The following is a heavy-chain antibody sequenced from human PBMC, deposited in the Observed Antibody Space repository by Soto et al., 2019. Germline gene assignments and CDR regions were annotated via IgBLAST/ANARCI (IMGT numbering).Heavy chain of an antibody. D-gene: IGHD5-18*01. V-gene: IGHV3-23*01. Sequence: GGSLRLSCAASGFTFSSYAMSWVRQAPGKGLEWVSAISGSGGSTYYPDSVKGRFTISRDNSKNTLYLQMNSPRAEDTSVYYCAKDRVRGGYSYGNDAFDIWGQGTMVTVSS. CDR3: AKDRVRGGYSYGNDAFDI. CDR1: GFTFSSYA. CDR2: ISGSGGST. J-gene: IGHJ3*02.